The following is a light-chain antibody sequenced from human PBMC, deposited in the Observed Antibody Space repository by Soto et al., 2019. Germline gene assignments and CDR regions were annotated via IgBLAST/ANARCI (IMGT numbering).Light chain of an antibody. V-gene: IGKV1-5*03. J-gene: IGKJ1*01. CDR3: QQYERYST. CDR2: KAS. Sequence: DSKVSQSPSTLSASVGDRVTITCRASQNIYTWLAWYQQKPGIAPKLLIHKASTLESGVPSRFSGSGYGTEFTLTISGLQPEDSATYYCQQYERYSTFGQGTKVDIK. CDR1: QNIYTW.